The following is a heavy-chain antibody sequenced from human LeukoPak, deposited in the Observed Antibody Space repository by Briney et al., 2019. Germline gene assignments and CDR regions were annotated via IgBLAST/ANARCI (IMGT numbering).Heavy chain of an antibody. V-gene: IGHV3-30*02. J-gene: IGHJ4*02. D-gene: IGHD3-3*01. CDR1: GFTFSSYG. CDR3: AKALRFLEWLPDYFDY. Sequence: GGSLRLSCAASGFTFSSYGMHWVRQAPGKGLEWVAFIRYDGSNKYYADSVKGRFTISRDNSKNTLYLQMNSLRAEDTAVYYSAKALRFLEWLPDYFDYWGQGTLVTVSS. CDR2: IRYDGSNK.